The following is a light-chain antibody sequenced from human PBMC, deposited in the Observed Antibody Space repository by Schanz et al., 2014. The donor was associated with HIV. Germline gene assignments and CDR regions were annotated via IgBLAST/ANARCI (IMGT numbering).Light chain of an antibody. Sequence: EIVLTQSPGTLSLSPGERATLSCRASQSVSSSYLAWYQQKPGQAPRLLIYGASTRATGIPARFSGSGSGTEFTLTISSLQSEDFAVYYCQQYGSSPPITFGGGTKVEIK. CDR3: QQYGSSPPIT. CDR2: GAS. V-gene: IGKV3-20*01. J-gene: IGKJ4*01. CDR1: QSVSSSY.